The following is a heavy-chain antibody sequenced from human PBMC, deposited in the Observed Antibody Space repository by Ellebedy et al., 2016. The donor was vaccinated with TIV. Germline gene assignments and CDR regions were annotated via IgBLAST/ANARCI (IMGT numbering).Heavy chain of an antibody. CDR3: VRDGFYGMDD. D-gene: IGHD6-25*01. CDR2: ILIDGTT. V-gene: IGHV3-74*01. Sequence: GESLKISCAASGFNFNNNWLHWVRQAPGGGLVWVSRILIDGTTNYAESVKGRFTMFKDSAKKPLFLEMNSLRDDDTAVYYCVRDGFYGMDDWGQGTTVIVSS. J-gene: IGHJ6*02. CDR1: GFNFNNNW.